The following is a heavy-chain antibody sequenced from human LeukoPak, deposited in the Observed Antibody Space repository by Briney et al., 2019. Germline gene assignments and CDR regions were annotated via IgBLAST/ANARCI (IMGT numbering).Heavy chain of an antibody. CDR1: GGSFSGYY. D-gene: IGHD2-2*02. Sequence: SETLSLTCAVYGGSFSGYYWSWIRQPPGKGLEWIGEINHSGSTNYNPSLKSRVTISVDTSKNQFSLKLSSVTAADTAVYYCASIPKYYYYMDVWGKGTTVTVSS. V-gene: IGHV4-34*01. J-gene: IGHJ6*03. CDR3: ASIPKYYYYMDV. CDR2: INHSGST.